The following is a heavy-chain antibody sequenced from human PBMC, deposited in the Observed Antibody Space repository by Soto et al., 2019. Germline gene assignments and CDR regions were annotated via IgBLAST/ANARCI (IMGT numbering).Heavy chain of an antibody. CDR3: ARVRGFGESDAFDI. V-gene: IGHV1-18*01. CDR1: GYNFTSYG. D-gene: IGHD3-10*01. Sequence: ASVKVSCKASGYNFTSYGISWVRQATGQGLEWMGWISGYNGNTNYAQKLQGRVTMNTETSTSTAYMELSRLRSDDTAVYYCARVRGFGESDAFDIWGQGTMVTVS. J-gene: IGHJ3*02. CDR2: ISGYNGNT.